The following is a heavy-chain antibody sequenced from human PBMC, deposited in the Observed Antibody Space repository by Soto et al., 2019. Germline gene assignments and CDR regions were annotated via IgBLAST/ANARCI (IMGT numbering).Heavy chain of an antibody. CDR1: GGSISSGSYY. CDR2: IHYSGST. CDR3: VREDRNYYDSSGYDH. Sequence: TLSLTCTVSGGSISSGSYYWSWIRQHPGKGLEWIGYIHYSGSTYYNPSLKSRVTISIDTSKNQFSLKLSSVTAADMAVYYCVREDRNYYDSSGYDHRGPGT. D-gene: IGHD3-22*01. J-gene: IGHJ4*02. V-gene: IGHV4-31*03.